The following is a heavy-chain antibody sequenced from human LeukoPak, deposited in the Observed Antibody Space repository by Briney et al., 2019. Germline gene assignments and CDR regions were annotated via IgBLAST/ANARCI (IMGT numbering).Heavy chain of an antibody. Sequence: QAGGSLRLSCAASGFPFYDYAMHWVRQAPGKGLEWVAGINWNSADVGYADSVKGRFTISRDNAKHSLYLQMNSLRAEDTAFYFCTRGHPYTFDPWGQGTLVTVSS. CDR1: GFPFYDYA. CDR2: INWNSADV. J-gene: IGHJ5*02. CDR3: TRGHPYTFDP. D-gene: IGHD2-2*02. V-gene: IGHV3-9*01.